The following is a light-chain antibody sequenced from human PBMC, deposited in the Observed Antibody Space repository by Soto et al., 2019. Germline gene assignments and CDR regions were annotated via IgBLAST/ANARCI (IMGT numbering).Light chain of an antibody. CDR1: HSISTY. J-gene: IGKJ4*01. CDR3: QQSYNIQALT. Sequence: DIQMTQSPSTLSASVGDRVTITCRASHSISTYLNWYQQKPWKAPRVLIYGAASLQSGVPSRFSGSGSGTNFSLTINSLQPEDYATYYCQQSYNIQALTFGGGTKVDNK. V-gene: IGKV1-39*01. CDR2: GAA.